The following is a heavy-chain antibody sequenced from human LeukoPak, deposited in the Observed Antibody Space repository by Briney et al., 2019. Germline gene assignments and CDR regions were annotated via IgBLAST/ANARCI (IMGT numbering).Heavy chain of an antibody. CDR1: GFTFSSYE. V-gene: IGHV3-48*03. CDR3: ARTYYGDYV. Sequence: GGSLRLSCAASGFTFSSYEMNWVRQAPGKGLEWVSYISSSGSTIYYADSVKGRFTISRDNAENSLYLQMNSLRAEDTAVYYCARTYYGDYVWGQGTLVTVSS. CDR2: ISSSGSTI. D-gene: IGHD4-17*01. J-gene: IGHJ4*02.